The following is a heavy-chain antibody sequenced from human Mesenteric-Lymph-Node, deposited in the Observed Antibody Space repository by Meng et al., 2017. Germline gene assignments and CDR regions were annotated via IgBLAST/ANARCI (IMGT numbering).Heavy chain of an antibody. V-gene: IGHV3-21*04. CDR2: ISTTSTYI. CDR3: AKDRGYRILSSTPYALDV. J-gene: IGHJ6*02. CDR1: GFTFSSYS. D-gene: IGHD2-15*01. Sequence: GGSLRLSCAASGFTFSSYSMNWVRQAPGKGLEWVASISTTSTYIYYSDSVGGRFLISRDNAKNSLYLQMNSLRAEDTAIYYCAKDRGYRILSSTPYALDVWGQGTTVTVSS.